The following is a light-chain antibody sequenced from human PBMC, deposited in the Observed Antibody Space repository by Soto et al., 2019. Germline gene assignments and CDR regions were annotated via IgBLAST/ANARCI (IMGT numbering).Light chain of an antibody. CDR2: GAS. Sequence: EIVLTQSPGTLSLSPGERATLSCRASQSVSSSYLAWYQQKPGQAPRLIIYGASIRATGIPDRFSGSGSGTDFTLTISRLDPEDFAVYGCQQFDGSLWTFGPGTKVDIK. CDR3: QQFDGSLWT. CDR1: QSVSSSY. V-gene: IGKV3-20*01. J-gene: IGKJ1*01.